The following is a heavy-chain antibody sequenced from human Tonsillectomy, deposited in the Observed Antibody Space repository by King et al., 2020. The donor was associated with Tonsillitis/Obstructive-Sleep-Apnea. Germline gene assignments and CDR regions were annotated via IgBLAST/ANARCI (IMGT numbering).Heavy chain of an antibody. J-gene: IGHJ5*02. CDR3: ATPCCSSSSCPRGFDP. CDR1: GFIFSNYT. V-gene: IGHV3-30*01. CDR2: ISYDGTNE. D-gene: IGHD2-2*01. Sequence: VQLVESGGGVVQAGRSLRLSCAASGFIFSNYTMHWVRQAPGKGLEWVAVISYDGTNEYYADSVKGRFTISRDTSKNTLYLQMNSLRPEDTALYYCATPCCSSSSCPRGFDPWGQGTLVTVSS.